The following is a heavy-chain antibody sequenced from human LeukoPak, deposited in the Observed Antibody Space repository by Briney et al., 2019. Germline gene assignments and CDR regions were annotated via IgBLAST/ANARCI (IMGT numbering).Heavy chain of an antibody. CDR3: AGSMFGDLLTFDY. Sequence: GGSLRLSCAASGFSVSSNYMSWVRQAPGKGLEWVSVIYSAGTTYYADSVKGRFTISRHNSRNTLFLHMNSLGAEDTAVYYCAGSMFGDLLTFDYWGQGALVTVSS. V-gene: IGHV3-53*04. J-gene: IGHJ4*02. D-gene: IGHD3-10*02. CDR1: GFSVSSNY. CDR2: IYSAGTT.